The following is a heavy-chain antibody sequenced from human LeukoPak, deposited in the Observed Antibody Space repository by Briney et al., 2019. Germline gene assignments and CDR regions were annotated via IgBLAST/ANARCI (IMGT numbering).Heavy chain of an antibody. Sequence: SQTLSLTCAISGDSVSSNSAAWNWIRQSPSRGLEWLGRTYYRSKWYNDYAVSVKSRITINPDTSKNQFSLQLNSVTPEDTAVYYCAREPYCSGGSCYSEGDWFDPRGQGTLVTVSS. CDR2: TYYRSKWYN. CDR3: AREPYCSGGSCYSEGDWFDP. D-gene: IGHD2-15*01. J-gene: IGHJ5*02. V-gene: IGHV6-1*01. CDR1: GDSVSSNSAA.